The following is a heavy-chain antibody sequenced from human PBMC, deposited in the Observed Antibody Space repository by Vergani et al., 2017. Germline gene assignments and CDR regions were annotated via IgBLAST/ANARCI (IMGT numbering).Heavy chain of an antibody. CDR2: IWYDGSNK. D-gene: IGHD6-13*01. CDR1: GFTFSSYG. J-gene: IGHJ4*02. CDR3: AREGIAAVGMTLLFDY. V-gene: IGHV3-33*01. Sequence: VQLVESGGVVVQPGGSLRLSCAASGFTFSSYGMHWVRQAPGKGLEWVAVIWYDGSNKYYADSVKGRFTISRDNSKNTLYVQMNSLRAEDTAVYYCAREGIAAVGMTLLFDYWGQGTLVTVSS.